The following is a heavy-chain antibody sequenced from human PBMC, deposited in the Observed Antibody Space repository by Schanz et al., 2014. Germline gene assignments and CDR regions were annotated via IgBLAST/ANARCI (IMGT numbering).Heavy chain of an antibody. J-gene: IGHJ4*02. CDR2: IHSTGET. Sequence: EVQLVESGGGLVQPGGSLRLSCVASGFAFSSHDMHWVRQVTGKGLQWVSAIHSTGETYYPDSVQGRFTISRENTKNSLYLQMTNLRAGDTAVYYCVRDKKGFVAVAGRAPFDYWGQGTLVTVSS. CDR1: GFAFSSHD. CDR3: VRDKKGFVAVAGRAPFDY. D-gene: IGHD6-19*01. V-gene: IGHV3-13*01.